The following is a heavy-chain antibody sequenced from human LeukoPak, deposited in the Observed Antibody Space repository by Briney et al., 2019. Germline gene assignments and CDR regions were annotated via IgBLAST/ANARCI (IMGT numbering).Heavy chain of an antibody. D-gene: IGHD3-10*01. CDR3: ARDESLFGELSPLGY. Sequence: GGSLRLSCAASGFTFSSYNMNWVRQAPGKGLEGVSSISSSSSYIYYADSVKGRFTISRDNAKNSMYLQMNSLRGEDTAVYYCARDESLFGELSPLGYWGLGTLVTVSS. V-gene: IGHV3-21*06. CDR2: ISSSSSYI. CDR1: GFTFSSYN. J-gene: IGHJ4*02.